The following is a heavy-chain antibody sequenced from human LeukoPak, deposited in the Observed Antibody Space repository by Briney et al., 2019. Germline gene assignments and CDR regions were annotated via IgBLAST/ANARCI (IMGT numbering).Heavy chain of an antibody. V-gene: IGHV3-30-3*01. CDR3: GRFMVRGVIILRRIWPIDY. CDR1: GFTFSSYA. Sequence: GGSLRLSCAASGFTFSSYAMHWVRQAPGKGLEWVAVISYDGSNKYYADSVKGRFTISRDNSKNTLYLQMNSLRAEDTAVYYCGRFMVRGVIILRRIWPIDYWGQGTLVTVSS. CDR2: ISYDGSNK. J-gene: IGHJ4*02. D-gene: IGHD3-10*01.